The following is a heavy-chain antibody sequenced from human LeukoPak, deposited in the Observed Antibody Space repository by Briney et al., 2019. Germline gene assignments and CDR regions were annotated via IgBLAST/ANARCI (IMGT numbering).Heavy chain of an antibody. Sequence: SATLSLTCSVSGDSIRTNNYFWGWIRHPPGMGLEWIGSISYNAITYYNPSLKSRASVSVDTSKTQFSLNLNSVTAADTAIYYCARRPGHTWDMGNWFDPWGQGTLVTVSS. V-gene: IGHV4-39*01. CDR3: ARRPGHTWDMGNWFDP. CDR1: GDSIRTNNYF. J-gene: IGHJ5*02. D-gene: IGHD1-26*01. CDR2: ISYNAIT.